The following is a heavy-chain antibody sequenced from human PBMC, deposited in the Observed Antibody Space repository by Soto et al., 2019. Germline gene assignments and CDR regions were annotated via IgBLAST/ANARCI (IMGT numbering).Heavy chain of an antibody. CDR2: ITTDKGTT. Sequence: QVQLVQSGPEVTKPGASVKVSCKTSGYTFTNYGISWVRQAPGQGLEWMGWITTDKGTTTYAQKFQGRVNMTTDTVPSTAYTDLRSLRSDDTAMYYCATHTPAFDYWGQGTLVTVSS. CDR1: GYTFTNYG. CDR3: ATHTPAFDY. V-gene: IGHV1-18*01. J-gene: IGHJ4*02. D-gene: IGHD2-2*02.